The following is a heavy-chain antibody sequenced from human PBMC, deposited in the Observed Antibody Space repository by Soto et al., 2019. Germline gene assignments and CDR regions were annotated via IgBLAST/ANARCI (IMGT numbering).Heavy chain of an antibody. Sequence: SETMYLASTVSGGTISSYYWGWFRQPPGKGLEWIGYIYYSGSTNYNPSLKSRVTISVDTSKNQFSLKLSSVTAADTAVYYCARDLLAVAGNYYYYYGMDVWGQGTTVTV. CDR3: ARDLLAVAGNYYYYYGMDV. CDR1: GGTISSYY. V-gene: IGHV4-59*01. D-gene: IGHD6-19*01. J-gene: IGHJ6*02. CDR2: IYYSGST.